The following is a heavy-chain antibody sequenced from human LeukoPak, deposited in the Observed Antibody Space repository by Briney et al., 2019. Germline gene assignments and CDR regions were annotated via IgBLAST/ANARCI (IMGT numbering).Heavy chain of an antibody. CDR3: AKEAGDSGSYYDGYDAFDI. J-gene: IGHJ3*02. CDR2: ISSSSSYI. CDR1: GFTFSSYS. Sequence: GGSPRLSCAASGFTFSSYSMNWVRQAPGKGLEWVSSISSSSSYIYYADSVKGRFTISRDNAKNSLYLQMNSLRAEDTAVYYCAKEAGDSGSYYDGYDAFDIWGQGTMVTVSS. D-gene: IGHD1-26*01. V-gene: IGHV3-21*01.